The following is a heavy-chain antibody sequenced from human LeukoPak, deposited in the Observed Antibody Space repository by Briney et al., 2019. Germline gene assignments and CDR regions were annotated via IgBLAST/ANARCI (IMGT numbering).Heavy chain of an antibody. J-gene: IGHJ3*02. D-gene: IGHD6-6*01. Sequence: PGGSLRLSCAASGFTFSSYGMHWVRQAPGKGLEWVAFIRYDGSNKYYADSVKGRFTISRDNSKNTLYLQMNSLRAEDTAVYYCAKAEAPADAFDIWGQGTMATVSS. CDR1: GFTFSSYG. CDR2: IRYDGSNK. CDR3: AKAEAPADAFDI. V-gene: IGHV3-30*02.